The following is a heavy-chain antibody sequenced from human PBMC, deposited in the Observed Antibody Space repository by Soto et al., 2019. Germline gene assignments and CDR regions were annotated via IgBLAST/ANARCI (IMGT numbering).Heavy chain of an antibody. V-gene: IGHV1-2*02. CDR1: VYPFTHYY. D-gene: IGHD3-16*01. J-gene: IGHJ6*02. CDR2: IDPNSGGT. Sequence: SVKFSCTARVYPFTHYYMHLVRQAPGRGLEWMGWIDPNSGGTNYAQKFQGRVTMSRDTSINTAYMELSRLRSDATAVYYCARERMVIITVRHYYQYGMDVWGQGATVTVSS. CDR3: ARERMVIITVRHYYQYGMDV.